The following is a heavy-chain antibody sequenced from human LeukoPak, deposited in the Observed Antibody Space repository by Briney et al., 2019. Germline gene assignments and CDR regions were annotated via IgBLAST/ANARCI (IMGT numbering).Heavy chain of an antibody. Sequence: PGGSLRLSCAASGFTFSNYGFHWVRQAPGKGLGWVALIRDDGITTYYADSVKGRFIISRDDSKNILYLQMNSLRAEDTAVYYCARGKASGGYSGYGLDAFDIWGQGTMVTVSS. J-gene: IGHJ3*02. CDR3: ARGKASGGYSGYGLDAFDI. D-gene: IGHD5-12*01. CDR2: IRDDGITT. CDR1: GFTFSNYG. V-gene: IGHV3-30*02.